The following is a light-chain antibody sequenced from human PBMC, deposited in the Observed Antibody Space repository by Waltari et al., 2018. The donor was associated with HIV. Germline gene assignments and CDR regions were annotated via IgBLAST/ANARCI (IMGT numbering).Light chain of an antibody. J-gene: IGLJ2*01. CDR3: QTWGTGIV. V-gene: IGLV4-69*01. Sequence: QLVLTQSPSASASLGASVKLTCTLSSGHSYYAIAWHQQQPEKGPRFLMKLNSDGSHSKGDGISDRFSGSSSGSERYLTISSLQSEDEADYYCQTWGTGIVFGGGTKLTVL. CDR2: LNSDGSH. CDR1: SGHSYYA.